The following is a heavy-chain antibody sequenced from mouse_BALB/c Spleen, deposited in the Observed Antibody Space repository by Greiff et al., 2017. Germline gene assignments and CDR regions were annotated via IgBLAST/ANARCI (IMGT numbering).Heavy chain of an antibody. CDR3: ARERRYLAY. CDR1: GYSITSGYY. CDR2: ISYDGSN. V-gene: IGHV3-6*02. Sequence: ESGPGLVKPSQSLSLTCSVTGYSITSGYYWNWIRQFPGNKLEWMGYISYDGSNNYNPSLKNRISITRDTSKNQVFLKLKSVTTEDTATYDCARERRYLAYWGQGTLVTVSA. J-gene: IGHJ3*01. D-gene: IGHD2-14*01.